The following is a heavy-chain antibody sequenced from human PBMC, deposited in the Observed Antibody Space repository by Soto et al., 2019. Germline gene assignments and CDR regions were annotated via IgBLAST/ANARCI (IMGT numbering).Heavy chain of an antibody. D-gene: IGHD4-17*01. CDR1: GGSISSYY. V-gene: IGHV4-59*12. J-gene: IGHJ6*03. Sequence: PSETLSLSCTVSGGSISSYYWSWIRQPPGKGLEWIGDIYYSGSTNYNPSLKSRVTISVDTSKNQFSLKLSSVTAADTAVYYCARVYGFLLYYMDVWCKGTSVTGSS. CDR3: ARVYGFLLYYMDV. CDR2: IYYSGST.